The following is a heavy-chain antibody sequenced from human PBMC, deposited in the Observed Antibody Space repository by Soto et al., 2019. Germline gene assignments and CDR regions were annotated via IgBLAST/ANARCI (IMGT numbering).Heavy chain of an antibody. CDR2: IRFGGYT. V-gene: IGHV4-39*01. CDR1: DGSITSTSYY. CDR3: TRHGRPLYYYYYMDV. J-gene: IGHJ6*03. Sequence: QLQLLESGPGLVKPSETLSLTCTVSDGSITSTSYYWGWIRQPPGKGLEWIGSIRFGGYTYYNPSLKSRVTTSVDTSKNHFSLKLSSVTAAHTAAYYCTRHGRPLYYYYYMDVWGKGTTVTVSS. D-gene: IGHD1-26*01.